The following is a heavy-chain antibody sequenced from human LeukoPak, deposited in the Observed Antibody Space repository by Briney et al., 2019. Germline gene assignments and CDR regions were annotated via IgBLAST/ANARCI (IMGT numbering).Heavy chain of an antibody. CDR3: ARDGTGVPYYFDY. CDR2: IYTSGST. CDR1: GGSISSGSYY. D-gene: IGHD1-26*01. V-gene: IGHV4-61*02. Sequence: SETLSLTCTVSGGSISSGSYYWSWIRQPAGKGLEWIGRIYTSGSTNYNPSLKSRVTISVDTSKNQFSLKLSSVTAADTAVYYCARDGTGVPYYFDYWGQGTLVTVSS. J-gene: IGHJ4*02.